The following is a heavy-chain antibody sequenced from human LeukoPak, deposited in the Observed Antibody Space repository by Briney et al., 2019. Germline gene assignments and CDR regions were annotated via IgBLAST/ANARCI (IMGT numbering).Heavy chain of an antibody. CDR2: INHSGST. CDR1: GGSFSGYY. CDR3: ARGYLMDAFDI. J-gene: IGHJ3*02. Sequence: PSETLSLTCAVYGGSFSGYYWSWIRQPPGKGLEWIGEINHSGSTNYNPSLKSRVTISVDTSKNQFSLKLSSVTAADPAVYYCARGYLMDAFDIWGQGTMVTVSS. V-gene: IGHV4-34*01.